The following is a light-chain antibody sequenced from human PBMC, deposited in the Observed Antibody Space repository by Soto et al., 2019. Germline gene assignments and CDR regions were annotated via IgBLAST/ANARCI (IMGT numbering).Light chain of an antibody. CDR3: SSYTSSSTPVV. Sequence: QSALTQPASVSGSPGQSITLSCTGTSSGVGGYHCVSWYQQHPGKAPKLMIYDVSNPPSGVSSRFSGSKSGNTASLTISGLQAEDEADYHCSSYTSSSTPVVFGGGTQLTVL. CDR1: SSGVGGYHC. V-gene: IGLV2-14*01. CDR2: DVS. J-gene: IGLJ2*01.